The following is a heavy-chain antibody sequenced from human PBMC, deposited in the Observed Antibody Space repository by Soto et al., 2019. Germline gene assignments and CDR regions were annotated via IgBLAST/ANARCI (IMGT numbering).Heavy chain of an antibody. J-gene: IGHJ4*02. D-gene: IGHD2-15*01. V-gene: IGHV4-30-4*01. CDR1: GGSISSGDYY. CDR3: AGTRGYCSGGSCPTVVDY. Sequence: SETLSLTCTVSGGSISSGDYYWSWIRQPPGKGLEWIGYIYYSGSTYYNPSLKSRVTTSVDTSKNQFSLKLSSVTAADTAVYYCAGTRGYCSGGSCPTVVDYWGQGTLVTVSS. CDR2: IYYSGST.